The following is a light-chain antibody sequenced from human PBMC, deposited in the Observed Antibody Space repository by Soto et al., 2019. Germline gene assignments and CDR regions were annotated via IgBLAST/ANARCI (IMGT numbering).Light chain of an antibody. V-gene: IGKV3-20*01. Sequence: IVLTQSPGTLSLSPGERATLCCRASQSVSSSYLAWYQQKPGQAPRLLIYGASSRATGIPDRFSGSGSGTDFTLTISRLEPEDFAVYYCQQFGSSLGTFGQGTKVDIK. CDR2: GAS. J-gene: IGKJ1*01. CDR1: QSVSSSY. CDR3: QQFGSSLGT.